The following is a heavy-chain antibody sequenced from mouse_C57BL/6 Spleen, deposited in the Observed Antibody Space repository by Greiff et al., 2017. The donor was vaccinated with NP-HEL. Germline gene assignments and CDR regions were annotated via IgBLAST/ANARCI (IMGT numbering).Heavy chain of an antibody. V-gene: IGHV3-6*01. J-gene: IGHJ3*01. Sequence: DVQLQESGPGLVKPSQSLSLTCSVTGYSITSGYYWNWIRQFPGNKLEWMGYISYDGSNNYNPSLKNRISITRDTSKNQFFLKLNSVTTEDTATYYCARDYYGSSPRFAYWGQGTLVTVSA. CDR3: ARDYYGSSPRFAY. CDR1: GYSITSGYY. D-gene: IGHD1-1*01. CDR2: ISYDGSN.